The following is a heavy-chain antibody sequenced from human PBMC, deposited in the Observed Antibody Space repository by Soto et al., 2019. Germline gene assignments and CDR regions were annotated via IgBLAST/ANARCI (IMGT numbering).Heavy chain of an antibody. CDR3: AKDRRAGGNYGFYSDF. V-gene: IGHV3-23*01. J-gene: IGHJ4*02. D-gene: IGHD1-7*01. CDR2: SSATGAGT. Sequence: GGSLRLSCAASGFTFGSYGMTWVRQAPGKGLEWVSFSSATGAGTYYADSVKGRFTISRDNSKNTLYLQMTSLRADDTAVYYCAKDRRAGGNYGFYSDFWGQGALVTVSS. CDR1: GFTFGSYG.